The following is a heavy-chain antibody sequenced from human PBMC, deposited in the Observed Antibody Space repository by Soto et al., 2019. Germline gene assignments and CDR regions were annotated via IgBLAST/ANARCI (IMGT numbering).Heavy chain of an antibody. CDR3: GKDIRSGSIDY. CDR1: GDSVADNV. D-gene: IGHD1-1*01. V-gene: IGHV3-33*06. J-gene: IGHJ4*02. Sequence: GGSLRLSCAASGDSVADNVMLWVRQAPGKGLEWVALIWAHGTDQYYADSVKGRFTVSRDTSTNTVYLQMNSLRAEDTARYYCGKDIRSGSIDYWGQGTLVTVSS. CDR2: IWAHGTDQ.